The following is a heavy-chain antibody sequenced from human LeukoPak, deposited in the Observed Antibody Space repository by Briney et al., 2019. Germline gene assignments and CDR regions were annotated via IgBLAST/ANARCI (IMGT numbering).Heavy chain of an antibody. J-gene: IGHJ4*02. V-gene: IGHV1-69*04. D-gene: IGHD2-2*01. CDR2: IIPILGIA. Sequence: GASVTFSSTASGRTFTTYAISWVRQAPGQGLDWMGRIIPILGIANDAQKFQGPVTIAADKSTSTAYMKLSRLRSEDTAVYYCAIDIVVVPPAAIVLDYWGEGTLVTVSS. CDR1: GRTFTTYA. CDR3: AIDIVVVPPAAIVLDY.